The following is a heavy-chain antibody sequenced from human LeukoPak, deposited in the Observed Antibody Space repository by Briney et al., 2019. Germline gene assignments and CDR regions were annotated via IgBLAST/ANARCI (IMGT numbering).Heavy chain of an antibody. Sequence: SETLSLTCAVYGGSFSGYYWSWIRQPPGKGLEWVGEINHSGSTNYNPSLKSRVTISVDTSKNQFSLKLSSVTAADTAVYYCARAVGYSSSSGGLDPWGQGTLVTVSS. CDR3: ARAVGYSSSSGGLDP. J-gene: IGHJ5*02. D-gene: IGHD6-6*01. CDR1: GGSFSGYY. V-gene: IGHV4-34*01. CDR2: INHSGST.